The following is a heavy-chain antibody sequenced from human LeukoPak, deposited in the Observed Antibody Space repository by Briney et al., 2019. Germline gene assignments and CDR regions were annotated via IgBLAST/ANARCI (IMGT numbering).Heavy chain of an antibody. Sequence: SETLSLTCTVSGGSISSSSYYWGWIRQPPGKGLEWIGYIYYSGSTNYNPSLKSRVTISVDTSKNQFSLKLSSVTAADTAVYYCAGGHTSGWYFDYWGQGTLVTVSS. CDR2: IYYSGST. V-gene: IGHV4-61*05. D-gene: IGHD6-19*01. CDR1: GGSISSSSYY. J-gene: IGHJ4*02. CDR3: AGGHTSGWYFDY.